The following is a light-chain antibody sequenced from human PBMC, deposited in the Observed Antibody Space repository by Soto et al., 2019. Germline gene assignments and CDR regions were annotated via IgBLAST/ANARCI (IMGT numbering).Light chain of an antibody. CDR1: QTIDTY. J-gene: IGKJ2*01. CDR3: QQSTGIPYT. Sequence: DIQMTQSPSSLSASVGDRVTITCRASQTIDTYLNWYQQNPGKAPKLLIYAASTLQNGVTSRFSGSGSGTDFTLTISSLKPEDFATYYCQQSTGIPYTFGQGTKLEIK. V-gene: IGKV1-39*01. CDR2: AAS.